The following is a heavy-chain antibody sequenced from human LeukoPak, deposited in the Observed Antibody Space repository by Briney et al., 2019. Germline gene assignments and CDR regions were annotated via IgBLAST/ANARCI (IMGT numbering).Heavy chain of an antibody. V-gene: IGHV3-49*04. D-gene: IGHD2-2*01. CDR2: IRSKAYGGTT. Sequence: GGSLRLSCTASGFTFGDYVMSWVRQAPGKGLEWVGFIRSKAYGGTTEYAASVKGRFTISRDDSKSIAYLQMNSLKTEDTAVYYCTRDPIKYCSSTSCPLYYYYYMDVWGKGTTVTVSS. CDR3: TRDPIKYCSSTSCPLYYYYYMDV. J-gene: IGHJ6*03. CDR1: GFTFGDYV.